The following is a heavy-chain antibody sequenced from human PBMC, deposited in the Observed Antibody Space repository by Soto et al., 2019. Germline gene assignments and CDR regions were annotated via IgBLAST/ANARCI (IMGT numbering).Heavy chain of an antibody. CDR2: ISGSGGST. Sequence: GGSLRLSCAASGFTLSSYAMSWVRQAPGKGLEWVSAISGSGGSTYYADSVKGRFTISRDNSKNTLYLQMNSLRAEDTAVYYCAKVELKQLLFDYWGKGTLVTVPS. J-gene: IGHJ4*02. D-gene: IGHD6-13*01. CDR1: GFTLSSYA. V-gene: IGHV3-23*01. CDR3: AKVELKQLLFDY.